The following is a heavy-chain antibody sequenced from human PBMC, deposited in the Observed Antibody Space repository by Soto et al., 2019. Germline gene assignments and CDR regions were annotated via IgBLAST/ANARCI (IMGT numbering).Heavy chain of an antibody. D-gene: IGHD3-3*01. CDR1: GGSISSGGYY. J-gene: IGHJ5*02. CDR2: IYYSGST. CDR3: ARVLDFWSGYYEGWFDP. Sequence: QVQLQESGPGLVKPSQTLSLTCTVSGGSISSGGYYWSWIRQHPGKGLEWIGYIYYSGSTYYNPSRKSRVTISVDTSKNQFSLKLSSVTAADTAVYYCARVLDFWSGYYEGWFDPWGQGTLVTVSS. V-gene: IGHV4-31*03.